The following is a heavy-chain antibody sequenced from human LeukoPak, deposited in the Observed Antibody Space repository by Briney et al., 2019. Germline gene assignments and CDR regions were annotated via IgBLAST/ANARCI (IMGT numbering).Heavy chain of an antibody. CDR1: GGSITSSSYY. CDR3: AGPSGRYYYYYMDV. V-gene: IGHV4-61*02. J-gene: IGHJ6*03. CDR2: IYTSGIT. Sequence: SETLSLTCTVSGGSITSSSYYWSWIRQPAGKGLEWIGRIYTSGITSYNPSLKSRVTISVDTSKNQFSLRLSSVTAADTAVYYCAGPSGRYYYYYMDVWGKGTTVTVSS.